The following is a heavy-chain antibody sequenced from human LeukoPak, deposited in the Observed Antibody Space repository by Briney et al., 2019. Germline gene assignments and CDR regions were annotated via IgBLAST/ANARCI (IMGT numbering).Heavy chain of an antibody. Sequence: SETLSLTCAVYGGSFSGYYWSWIRQPPGKGLEWIGYIYYSGSTNYNPSLKSRVTISVDTSKNQFSLKLSSVTAADTAVYYCARDLEGSLWGRGTLVTVSS. CDR2: IYYSGST. V-gene: IGHV4-59*01. J-gene: IGHJ2*01. CDR3: ARDLEGSL. CDR1: GGSFSGYY.